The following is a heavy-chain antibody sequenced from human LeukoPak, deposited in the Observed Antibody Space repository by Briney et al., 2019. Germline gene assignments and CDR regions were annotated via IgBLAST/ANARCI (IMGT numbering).Heavy chain of an antibody. CDR1: GFTFSDYY. V-gene: IGHV3-11*04. CDR3: ARDIYGSGPPVGDAIDY. J-gene: IGHJ4*02. CDR2: ISSSGSNI. D-gene: IGHD3-10*01. Sequence: PGGSLRLSCAASGFTFSDYYMSWIRQAPGKGLEWVSYISSSGSNIYYADSVKGQFTISRDNAKNSLYLQVNSLRAEDTAVYYCARDIYGSGPPVGDAIDYWGQGTLVTVSS.